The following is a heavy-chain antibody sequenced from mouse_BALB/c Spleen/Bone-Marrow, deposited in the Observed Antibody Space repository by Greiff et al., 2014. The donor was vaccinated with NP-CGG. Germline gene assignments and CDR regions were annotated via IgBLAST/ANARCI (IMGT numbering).Heavy chain of an antibody. CDR1: GYSFTGYN. CDR3: ARVGDNRHFDV. J-gene: IGHJ1*01. Sequence: LVESGPELEKPGASVKISCKASGYSFTGYNMNWVKQSNGKSLERVGNIDPYYGGTDYNQKFKGKATLTVDKSSSTAYMQLKSLTSEDSAVYYCARVGDNRHFDVWGAGTTVTVSS. V-gene: IGHV1-39*01. D-gene: IGHD3-3*01. CDR2: IDPYYGGT.